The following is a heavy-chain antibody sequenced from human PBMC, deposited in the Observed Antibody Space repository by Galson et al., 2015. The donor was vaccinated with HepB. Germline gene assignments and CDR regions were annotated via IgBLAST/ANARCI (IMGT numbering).Heavy chain of an antibody. CDR3: AREREIICTTNCYTAFDM. CDR1: GGSISGYY. Sequence: SETLSLTCTVSGGSISGYYWSWIRQPPGKGLQWIAYMDSSGNTNYKPSLQSRVSTSLDTARAQFYLKLSSVTAADTAMYYCAREREIICTTNCYTAFDMWGQGTMVTVSS. D-gene: IGHD2-2*02. J-gene: IGHJ3*02. CDR2: MDSSGNT. V-gene: IGHV4-59*01.